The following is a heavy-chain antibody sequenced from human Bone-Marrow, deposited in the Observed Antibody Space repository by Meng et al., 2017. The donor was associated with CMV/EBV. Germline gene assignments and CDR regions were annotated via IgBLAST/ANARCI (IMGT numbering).Heavy chain of an antibody. CDR1: GYTFTEYY. V-gene: IGHV1-2*02. Sequence: ASVTVSCKASGYTFTEYYMHWVRQAPGQGLEGMGWINPNSGGTNYAQKLQGRVTMTRDTSISTADMELSRLRSDDTAGYYCARRSWDAFDIWGQGTMVTVSS. J-gene: IGHJ3*02. CDR2: INPNSGGT. D-gene: IGHD3-16*02. CDR3: ARRSWDAFDI.